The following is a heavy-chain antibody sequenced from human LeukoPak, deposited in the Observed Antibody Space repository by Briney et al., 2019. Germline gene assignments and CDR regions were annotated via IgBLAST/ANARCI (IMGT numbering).Heavy chain of an antibody. CDR3: ARETPINWFDP. Sequence: SETLSLTCTVSGGSISSYYWSRIRQPPGKGLEWIGYIYYSGSTNYNPSLKSRVTISVDTSKNQFSLKLSSVTAADTAVYYCARETPINWFDPWGQGTLVTVSS. CDR1: GGSISSYY. J-gene: IGHJ5*02. CDR2: IYYSGST. V-gene: IGHV4-59*01.